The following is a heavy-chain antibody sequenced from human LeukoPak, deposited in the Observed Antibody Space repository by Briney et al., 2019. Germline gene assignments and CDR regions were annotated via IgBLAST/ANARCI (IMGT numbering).Heavy chain of an antibody. D-gene: IGHD6-6*01. CDR1: GGSISSYY. CDR3: ARSLGYGYSSSSADY. V-gene: IGHV4-59*08. CDR2: IYYSGST. J-gene: IGHJ4*02. Sequence: SETPSLTCTVSGGSISSYYWSWIRQPPGKGLEWIGYIYYSGSTNYNPSLKSRVTISVDTSKNQFSLKLSSVTAADTAVYYCARSLGYGYSSSSADYWGQGTLVTVSS.